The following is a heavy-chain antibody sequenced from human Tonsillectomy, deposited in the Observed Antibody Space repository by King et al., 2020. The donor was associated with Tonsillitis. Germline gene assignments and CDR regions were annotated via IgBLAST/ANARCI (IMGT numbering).Heavy chain of an antibody. CDR2: TYYRSKWYY. V-gene: IGHV6-1*01. CDR1: GDSVSSNSAA. Sequence: VQLQQSGPGLVEPSQTLSLTCAISGDSVSSNSAAWNWIRQSPSRGLEWLGRTYYRSKWYYDYAVSVKSRMTINPDTSKNQSSLQVNSVTPEDTAVYYCARGSSGYTVALFAYWGQGILVTVSS. J-gene: IGHJ4*02. CDR3: ARGSSGYTVALFAY. D-gene: IGHD5-24*01.